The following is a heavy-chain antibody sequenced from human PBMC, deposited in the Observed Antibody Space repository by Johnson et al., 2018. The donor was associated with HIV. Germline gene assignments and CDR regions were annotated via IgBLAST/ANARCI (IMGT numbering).Heavy chain of an antibody. CDR2: INWNGGST. D-gene: IGHD6-6*01. CDR3: ARALLIAARPVGAFDI. V-gene: IGHV3-20*04. J-gene: IGHJ3*02. Sequence: EVQLVESGGGVVRPGGSLRLSCAASGFTFDDYGMSWVRQAPGKGLEWVSGINWNGGSTGYADSVKGRFTISRDNAKNSLYLQMNSLRAEDTAVYYCARALLIAARPVGAFDIWGQGTMVTVSS. CDR1: GFTFDDYG.